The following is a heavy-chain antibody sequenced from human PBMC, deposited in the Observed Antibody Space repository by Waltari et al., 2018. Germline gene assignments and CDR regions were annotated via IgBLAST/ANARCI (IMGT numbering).Heavy chain of an antibody. Sequence: QVQLQQWGAGLLKPSETLSLTCAVYGGSFSGYYWSWIRQPPGKGLEWIGEINHSGSTNYNPSLKSRVTISVDTSKNQFSLKLSSVTAADTAVYYCARIAATGFDYWGQGTLVTVSS. D-gene: IGHD6-6*01. V-gene: IGHV4-34*01. CDR1: GGSFSGYY. CDR2: INHSGST. CDR3: ARIAATGFDY. J-gene: IGHJ4*02.